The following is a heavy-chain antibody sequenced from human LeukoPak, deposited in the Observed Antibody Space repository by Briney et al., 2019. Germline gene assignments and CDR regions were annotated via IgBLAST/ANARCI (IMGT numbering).Heavy chain of an antibody. Sequence: PGGSLRLSCAASGFTVSSNYMSWVRQAPGKGLEWVSYISSSSSYTNYADSVKGRFTISRDNAKNSLYLQMNSLRAEDTAVYYCARERELGTSDYWGQGTLVTVSS. V-gene: IGHV3-11*06. J-gene: IGHJ4*02. CDR1: GFTVSSNY. CDR3: ARERELGTSDY. D-gene: IGHD7-27*01. CDR2: ISSSSSYT.